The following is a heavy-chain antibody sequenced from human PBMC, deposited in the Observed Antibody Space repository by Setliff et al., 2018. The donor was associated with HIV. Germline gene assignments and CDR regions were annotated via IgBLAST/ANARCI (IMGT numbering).Heavy chain of an antibody. CDR2: FDPEDGEP. D-gene: IGHD3-10*01. CDR1: GYTLTELS. CDR3: ATVSRSGHFDL. Sequence: ASVKVSCKVSGYTLTELSMHWVRQAPGKGLEWMGGFDPEDGEPIYAQKFQGRVTMTEDTATDTSYMELSSLRSEDTAVYYCATVSRSGHFDLWGRGTLVTVAS. J-gene: IGHJ2*01. V-gene: IGHV1-24*01.